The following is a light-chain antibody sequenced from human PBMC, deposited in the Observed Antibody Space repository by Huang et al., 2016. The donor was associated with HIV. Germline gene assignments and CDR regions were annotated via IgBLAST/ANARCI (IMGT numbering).Light chain of an antibody. CDR3: QQYNDWPRT. V-gene: IGKV3-15*01. CDR2: GAS. Sequence: EIVLTPSPATLSVSPGEKATLTCRASKSVSNNLAWYQQKPGQAPRRLISGASTRDTGVPGRFSGRGSATEFTLTISSLQAEDLAVYYCQQYNDWPRTFGQGTKVEIK. J-gene: IGKJ1*01. CDR1: KSVSNN.